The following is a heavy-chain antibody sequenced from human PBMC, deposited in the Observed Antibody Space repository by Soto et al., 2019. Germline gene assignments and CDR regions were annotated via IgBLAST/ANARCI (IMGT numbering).Heavy chain of an antibody. Sequence: GALRLSCAASGFTFSGYYMSWIRPAPGEGVGGGSYISSSSSYTDYADSVKGRFTISRDNAKNSLYLQMNSLRAEDTAVYYCARDYYDSSGYYPNSYYYGLDVWAQGTTVTVSS. CDR3: ARDYYDSSGYYPNSYYYGLDV. D-gene: IGHD3-22*01. J-gene: IGHJ6*02. CDR1: GFTFSGYY. V-gene: IGHV3-11*06. CDR2: ISSSSSYT.